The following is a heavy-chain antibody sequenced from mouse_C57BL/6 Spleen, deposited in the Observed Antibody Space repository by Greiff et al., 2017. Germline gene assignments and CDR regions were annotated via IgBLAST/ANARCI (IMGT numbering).Heavy chain of an antibody. CDR2: ISYSGST. V-gene: IGHV3-1*01. CDR3: ARALYGNYVGYYFDY. Sequence: EVHLVESGPGMVKPSQSLSLTCTVTGYSITSGYDWHWIRHFPGNKLEWMGYISYSGSTNYNPSLKSRISITHDTSKNHFFLKLNSVTTEDTATYYCARALYGNYVGYYFDYWGQGTTLTVSS. D-gene: IGHD2-1*01. J-gene: IGHJ2*01. CDR1: GYSITSGYD.